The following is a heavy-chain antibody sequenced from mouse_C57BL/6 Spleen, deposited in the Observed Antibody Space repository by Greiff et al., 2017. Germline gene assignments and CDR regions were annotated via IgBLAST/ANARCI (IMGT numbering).Heavy chain of an antibody. CDR2: ISSGGSYT. J-gene: IGHJ2*01. D-gene: IGHD1-1*01. CDR3: ARITTVVFDY. V-gene: IGHV5-6*01. Sequence: EVKVVESGGDLVKPGGSLKLSCAASGFTFSSYGMSWVRQTPDKRLEWVATISSGGSYTYYPDSVKGRFTISRDNAKNTLYLQMSSLKSEDTAMYYCARITTVVFDYWGQGTTLTVSS. CDR1: GFTFSSYG.